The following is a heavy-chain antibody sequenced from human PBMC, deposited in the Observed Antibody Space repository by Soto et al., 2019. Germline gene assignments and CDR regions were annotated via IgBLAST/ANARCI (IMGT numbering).Heavy chain of an antibody. D-gene: IGHD3-9*01. V-gene: IGHV1-18*01. Sequence: GAPVKASSKASGYTFTSYGISWLRQATGQGLEWMGWISAYNGNTNYAQKLQGRVTMTTDTSTSTAYMELRSLRSDDTAVYYCARAGSYDILTGYLVDYWGQGTLVTVSS. CDR1: GYTFTSYG. CDR2: ISAYNGNT. J-gene: IGHJ4*02. CDR3: ARAGSYDILTGYLVDY.